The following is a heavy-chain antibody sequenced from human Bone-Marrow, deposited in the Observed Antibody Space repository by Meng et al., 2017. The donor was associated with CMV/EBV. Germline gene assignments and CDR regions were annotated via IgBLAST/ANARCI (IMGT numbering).Heavy chain of an antibody. J-gene: IGHJ4*02. CDR3: ARDYWALGYFDY. CDR1: GYTFTGYY. V-gene: IGHV1-2*02. CDR2: IDPKSGGT. D-gene: IGHD2-8*02. Sequence: ASVKVSCKASGYTFTGYYLHWVRQAPGQGLEWMGWIDPKSGGTNYAQRFEGRVTMTRDTSITTAYMDLSRLRSDDTAVYYCARDYWALGYFDYWGREPWSPSPQ.